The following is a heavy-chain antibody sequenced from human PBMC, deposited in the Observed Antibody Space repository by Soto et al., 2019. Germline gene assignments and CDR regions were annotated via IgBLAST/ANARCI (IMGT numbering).Heavy chain of an antibody. CDR2: IKQDGSEE. J-gene: IGHJ6*02. CDR1: GFTFSSYW. CDR3: ARIEATGRGWDV. Sequence: EVQLVESGGGLVQPGGSLRLSCVDSGFTFSSYWMSWVRQAPVKGLEWVGNIKQDGSEENYVDSLKGRFTISRDNAKNSMNLQMNSLRAEDTAVYYCARIEATGRGWDVWGQGTTVVVSS. V-gene: IGHV3-7*01. D-gene: IGHD1-1*01.